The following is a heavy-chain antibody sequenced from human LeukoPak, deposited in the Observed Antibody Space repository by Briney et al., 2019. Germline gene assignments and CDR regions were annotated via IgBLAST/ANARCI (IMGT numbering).Heavy chain of an antibody. CDR3: AREIMATTPHYYMDV. V-gene: IGHV1-46*01. Sequence: ASVKVSCKASGYTSTSYYMHWVRQAPGQGLEWMGIINPSGGSTSYAQKFQGRVTMTRDMSTSTVYMELSSLRSEDTAVYYCAREIMATTPHYYMDVWGKGTTVTVSS. CDR1: GYTSTSYY. D-gene: IGHD5-24*01. CDR2: INPSGGST. J-gene: IGHJ6*03.